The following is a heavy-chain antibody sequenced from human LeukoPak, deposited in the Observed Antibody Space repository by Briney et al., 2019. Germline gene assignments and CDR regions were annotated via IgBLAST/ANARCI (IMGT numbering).Heavy chain of an antibody. D-gene: IGHD2-8*01. CDR3: ARVVLMVYASSKRYYFDY. CDR1: GGSFSGYY. V-gene: IGHV4-34*01. CDR2: INHSGST. Sequence: PSETLSLTCAVYGGSFSGYYWSWIRQPPGKGLEWIGEINHSGSTNYNPSLKSRVTISVDTSKNQFSLKLSSVTAADTAVYYCARVVLMVYASSKRYYFDYWGQGTLVTVSS. J-gene: IGHJ4*02.